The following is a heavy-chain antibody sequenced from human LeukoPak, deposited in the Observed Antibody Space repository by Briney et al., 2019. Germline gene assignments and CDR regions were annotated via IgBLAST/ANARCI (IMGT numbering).Heavy chain of an antibody. Sequence: SVKVSCKASGGTFSSYAISWVRQAPGQGLEWMGRIIPILGIANYAQKFQGRVTITADKSTSTAYMELRSLRSDDTAVYYCARDPPHSSGPNSPCFEYWGQGTLVTVSS. V-gene: IGHV1-69*04. CDR3: ARDPPHSSGPNSPCFEY. J-gene: IGHJ4*02. CDR1: GGTFSSYA. D-gene: IGHD6-19*01. CDR2: IIPILGIA.